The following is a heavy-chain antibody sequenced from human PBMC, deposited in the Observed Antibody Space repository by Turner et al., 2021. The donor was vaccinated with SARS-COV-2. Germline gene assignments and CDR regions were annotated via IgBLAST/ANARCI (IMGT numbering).Heavy chain of an antibody. CDR2: ISYDGNNK. V-gene: IGHV3-30*18. CDR1: GFTFSSYG. D-gene: IGHD4-4*01. Sequence: QVQLVESGGGVVQPGRSLRLSCAAPGFTFSSYGMHWVRQAPGKGLEWVAVISYDGNNKYYADSVKGRFTISRDNSKNTLYLQMNSLRAEDTAVYYCAKQLGLYSNPMYYLDYWGQGTLVTVSS. CDR3: AKQLGLYSNPMYYLDY. J-gene: IGHJ4*02.